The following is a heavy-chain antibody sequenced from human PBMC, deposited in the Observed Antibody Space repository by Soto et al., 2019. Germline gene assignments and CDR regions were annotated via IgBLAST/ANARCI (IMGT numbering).Heavy chain of an antibody. V-gene: IGHV3-21*01. Sequence: EVQLVESGGGLVKPGGSLRLSCAASGFTFSSYSMNWVRQAPGKGLEWVSSISSSSSYIYYADSVKGRFTISRDNAKNSLYLQMNSLRAEDTAVYYCARGDIVVVVAAYNIFDYWGQGTLVTVSS. CDR1: GFTFSSYS. J-gene: IGHJ4*02. D-gene: IGHD2-15*01. CDR3: ARGDIVVVVAAYNIFDY. CDR2: ISSSSSYI.